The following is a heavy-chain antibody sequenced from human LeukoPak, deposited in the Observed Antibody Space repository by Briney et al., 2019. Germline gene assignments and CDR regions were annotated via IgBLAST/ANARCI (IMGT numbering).Heavy chain of an antibody. CDR2: TSIRSSTI. Sequence: GGSLRLSCAASGFTFSTYSMNWVRQAPGKGLEWVSYTSIRSSTIYYADSVKGRFTISRDNAKNTLYLQMNSLRAEDTAVYYCARDRGIAAVGGRGMDVWGQGTTVTVSS. CDR1: GFTFSTYS. V-gene: IGHV3-48*01. CDR3: ARDRGIAAVGGRGMDV. J-gene: IGHJ6*02. D-gene: IGHD6-13*01.